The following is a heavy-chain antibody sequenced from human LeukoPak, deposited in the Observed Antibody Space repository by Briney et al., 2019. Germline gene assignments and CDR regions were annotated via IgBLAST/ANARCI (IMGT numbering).Heavy chain of an antibody. CDR2: IYYTGSS. V-gene: IGHV4-59*01. CDR1: GGSISNYY. Sequence: SETLSLTCTVSGGSISNYYWSWIRQPPGKGLEWIGFIYYTGSSNYSPSLKSRVTMSLDTSKRQFSLKLSSVTAADTAVYYCAREKYDGFTRDFDYWGQGILVTVSS. J-gene: IGHJ4*02. CDR3: AREKYDGFTRDFDY. D-gene: IGHD3-10*01.